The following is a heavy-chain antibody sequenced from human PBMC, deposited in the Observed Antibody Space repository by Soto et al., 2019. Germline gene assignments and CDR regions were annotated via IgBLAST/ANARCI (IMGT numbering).Heavy chain of an antibody. V-gene: IGHV1-69*13. J-gene: IGHJ4*02. CDR3: ASREQWLVYFDY. Sequence: ASVKVSCKASGGTFSSYAISWVRQAPGQGLEWMGGIIPIFGTANYAQKFQGRVTITADESTSTAYMELSSLRSEDTAVYYCASREQWLVYFDYWGQGTLVTVSS. D-gene: IGHD6-19*01. CDR1: GGTFSSYA. CDR2: IIPIFGTA.